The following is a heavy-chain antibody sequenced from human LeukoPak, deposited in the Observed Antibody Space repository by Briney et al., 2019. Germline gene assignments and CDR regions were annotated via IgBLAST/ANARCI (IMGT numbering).Heavy chain of an antibody. Sequence: GASVKVSCKASGYTFTGYYMHWVRQAPGQGLEWMGWINPNSGGTNYAQKFRGRVTMTRDTSISTAYMELSRLRSDDTAVYYCARSGDGYAFGAFDIWGQGTMVTVSS. V-gene: IGHV1-2*02. CDR2: INPNSGGT. D-gene: IGHD5-24*01. J-gene: IGHJ3*02. CDR1: GYTFTGYY. CDR3: ARSGDGYAFGAFDI.